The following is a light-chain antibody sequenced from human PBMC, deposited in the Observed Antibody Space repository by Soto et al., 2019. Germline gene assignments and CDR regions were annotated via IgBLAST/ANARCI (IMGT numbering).Light chain of an antibody. CDR1: SSDVGIYNL. CDR3: CSYTRSGSFV. CDR2: EVN. V-gene: IGLV2-23*02. Sequence: QSALTQPGSVSGSPGQPITISCTGTSSDVGIYNLVSWYQHFPGKAPKLMIYEVNKRPSGVSNRFSGSKSGSTASPTISGLQADDEADYYCCSYTRSGSFVFGTGTKVTVL. J-gene: IGLJ1*01.